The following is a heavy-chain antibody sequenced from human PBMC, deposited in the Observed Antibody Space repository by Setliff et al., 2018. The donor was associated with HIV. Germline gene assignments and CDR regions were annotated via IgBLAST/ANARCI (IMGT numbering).Heavy chain of an antibody. CDR2: INHNGGT. V-gene: IGHV4-34*01. J-gene: IGHJ4*02. D-gene: IGHD3-3*01. CDR3: ARGSYRGSGFFVRYFDF. CDR1: GGSFTSYY. Sequence: PSETLSLTCAAYGGSFTSYYWTWIRQAPGKDLEWIGEINHNGGTNYNPSLKSRVTISVDRSKNQFFLRLTSVTAADTTVYYCARGSYRGSGFFVRYFDFWGQGSLVTVSS.